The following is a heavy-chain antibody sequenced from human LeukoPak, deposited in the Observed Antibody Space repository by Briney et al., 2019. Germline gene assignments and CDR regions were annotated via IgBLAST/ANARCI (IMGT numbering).Heavy chain of an antibody. CDR1: GFTFSSYG. Sequence: GRSLRLSCAASGFTFSSYGMHWVHQAPGKGLEWVAVIWYDGSNKYYADSVKGRFTISRDNSKNTLYLQMNSLRAEDTAVYYCARMLWGVAATLDYWGQGTLVTVSS. CDR2: IWYDGSNK. V-gene: IGHV3-33*01. CDR3: ARMLWGVAATLDY. D-gene: IGHD2-15*01. J-gene: IGHJ4*02.